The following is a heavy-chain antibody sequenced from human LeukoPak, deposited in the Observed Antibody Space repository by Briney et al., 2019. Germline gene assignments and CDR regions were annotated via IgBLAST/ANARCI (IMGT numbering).Heavy chain of an antibody. J-gene: IGHJ4*02. CDR3: ARGFSSSSSFFY. V-gene: IGHV4-34*01. D-gene: IGHD6-6*01. Sequence: ETLSLTCAVYGGSFSGYYWSWIRQPPGKGLEWIGEINHSGSTNYNPSLKSRVTISVGTSKDQFSLKLSSVTAADTAVYYCARGFSSSSSFFYWGQGTLVAVSS. CDR1: GGSFSGYY. CDR2: INHSGST.